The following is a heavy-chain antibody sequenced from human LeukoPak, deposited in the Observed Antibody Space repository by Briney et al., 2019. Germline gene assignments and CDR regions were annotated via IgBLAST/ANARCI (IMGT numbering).Heavy chain of an antibody. CDR1: GGSISSGDYY. CDR2: IYYSGST. D-gene: IGHD6-13*01. J-gene: IGHJ5*02. V-gene: IGHV4-30-4*01. Sequence: SETLSLTCTVSGGSISSGDYYWSWIRQPPGKGLEWIGYIYYSGSTYYNPSLKSRVTISVDTSKNQFSLKLSSVTAADTAVYYCATIAAAGNWFDPWGQGTLVTVSS. CDR3: ATIAAAGNWFDP.